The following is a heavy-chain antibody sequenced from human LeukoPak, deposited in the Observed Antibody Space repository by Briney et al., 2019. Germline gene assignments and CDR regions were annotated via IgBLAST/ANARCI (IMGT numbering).Heavy chain of an antibody. CDR1: GLTFSSYG. Sequence: QSGGSLRLSCAGSGLTFSSYGMTWVRQAPGKGLEWVAAITGNGGDTRYAHSVKGRFTISRDNSKNTLYLQMNSLRVEDTAIYYCAKDPNGDYLGAFDSWGQGTLVTVSS. CDR3: AKDPNGDYLGAFDS. V-gene: IGHV3-23*01. CDR2: ITGNGGDT. D-gene: IGHD4-17*01. J-gene: IGHJ4*02.